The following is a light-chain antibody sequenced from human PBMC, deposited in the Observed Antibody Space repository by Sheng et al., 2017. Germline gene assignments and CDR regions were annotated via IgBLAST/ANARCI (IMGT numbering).Light chain of an antibody. CDR3: QQFHRTPWT. V-gene: IGKV3-20*01. J-gene: IGKJ1*01. CDR2: GAS. CDR1: QSVSGTY. Sequence: EIVLTQSPGTLSLSPGERATLSCRADQSVSGTYLAWYQQKPGQAPRLLIYGASSTATGIPDRFSASGSGTNFTLTISRLEPDDFAVYYCQQFHRTPWTFGQGT.